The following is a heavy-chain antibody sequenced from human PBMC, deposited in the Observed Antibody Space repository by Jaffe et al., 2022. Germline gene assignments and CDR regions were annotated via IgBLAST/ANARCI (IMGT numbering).Heavy chain of an antibody. CDR2: IYWNDDK. CDR3: ALAEEGGYCSGGSCYEVSSGGFDP. Sequence: QITLKESGPTLVKPTQTLTLTCTFSGFSLSTSGVGVGWIRQPPGKALEWLALIYWNDDKRYSPSLKSRLTITKDTSKNQVVLTMTNMDPVDTATYYCALAEEGGYCSGGSCYEVSSGGFDPWGQGTLVTVSS. CDR1: GFSLSTSGVG. J-gene: IGHJ5*02. D-gene: IGHD2-15*01. V-gene: IGHV2-5*01.